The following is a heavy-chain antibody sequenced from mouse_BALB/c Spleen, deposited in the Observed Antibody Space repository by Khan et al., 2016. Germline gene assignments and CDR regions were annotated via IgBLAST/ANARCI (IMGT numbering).Heavy chain of an antibody. CDR1: GFTVSNYW. CDR2: IRLRSDNYTT. Sequence: EVKLEESGGGLVQPGGSMKFSCEASGFTVSNYWMSWVRQSPQKGLEWVAEIRLRSDNYTTHYAESVKGSFTISRDDSKSRLFLQMNSLRAEDTGIYYCTGGNPWYFDVWGAGTTVTVSS. D-gene: IGHD1-1*02. V-gene: IGHV6-6*02. J-gene: IGHJ1*01. CDR3: TGGNPWYFDV.